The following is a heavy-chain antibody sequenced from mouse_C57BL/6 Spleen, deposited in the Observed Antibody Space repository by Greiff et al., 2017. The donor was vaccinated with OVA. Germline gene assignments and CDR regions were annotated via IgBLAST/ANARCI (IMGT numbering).Heavy chain of an antibody. CDR2: IYPGSGNT. Sequence: QVQLKESGAELVRPGASVKLSCKASGYTFTDYYINWVKQRPGQGLEWIARIYPGSGNTYYNEKFKGKATLTAEKSSSTAYMQLSSLTSEDSAVYFCARSGYDYDGRYFDVWGTGTTVTVSS. V-gene: IGHV1-76*01. CDR3: ARSGYDYDGRYFDV. J-gene: IGHJ1*03. CDR1: GYTFTDYY. D-gene: IGHD2-4*01.